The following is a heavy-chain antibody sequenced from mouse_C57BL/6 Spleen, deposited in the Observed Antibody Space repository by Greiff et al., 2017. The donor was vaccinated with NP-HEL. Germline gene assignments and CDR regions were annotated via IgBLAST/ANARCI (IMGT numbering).Heavy chain of an antibody. V-gene: IGHV1-52*01. CDR1: GGAFASEL. Sequence: QVQLQQPGAELVRPGDEVKREGKEAGGAFASELLEGGRQRPIQGLEVLCKIDPSDSETHYNQKFKDKATLTVDKSSSTAYMQLSSLTSEDSAVYYCARGGTTVVDYYAMDYWGQGTSVTVSS. D-gene: IGHD1-1*01. J-gene: IGHJ4*01. CDR3: ARGGTTVVDYYAMDY. CDR2: IDPSDSET.